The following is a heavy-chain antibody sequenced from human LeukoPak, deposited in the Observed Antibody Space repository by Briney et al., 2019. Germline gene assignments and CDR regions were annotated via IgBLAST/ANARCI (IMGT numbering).Heavy chain of an antibody. CDR2: IYYSGST. CDR1: GGSISSYY. J-gene: IGHJ6*03. Sequence: SGTLSLTCTVSGGSISSYYWSWIRQPPGKGLEWIEYIYYSGSTNYNPSLKSQDTISVDTSKNQCSLKLSSVTAADTAVYYCARVMGDYVWGSYRGYYYYYYMDVWGKGTTVTVSS. V-gene: IGHV4-59*01. D-gene: IGHD3-16*02. CDR3: ARVMGDYVWGSYRGYYYYYYMDV.